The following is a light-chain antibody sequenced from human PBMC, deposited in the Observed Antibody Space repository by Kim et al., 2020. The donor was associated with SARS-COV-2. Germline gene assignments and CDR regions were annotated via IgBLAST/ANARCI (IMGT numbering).Light chain of an antibody. CDR3: QRNNGAPLT. CDR1: RGIANA. CDR2: VAS. V-gene: IGKV3-15*01. Sequence: ASPGDSAPLPAGAGRGIANALAWCPRRPRQAPRPLLSVASTTATGVPFRFSGGGSGTEYTLTISGLQSEDFVVYFCQRNNGAPLTFGGRTKVDIK. J-gene: IGKJ4*01.